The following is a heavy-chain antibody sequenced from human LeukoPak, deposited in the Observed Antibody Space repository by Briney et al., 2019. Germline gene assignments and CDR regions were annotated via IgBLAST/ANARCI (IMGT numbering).Heavy chain of an antibody. J-gene: IGHJ6*03. CDR1: VGSISSSNYY. D-gene: IGHD6-13*01. V-gene: IGHV4-39*01. Sequence: SETLSLTCIVSVGSISSSNYYWAWVRQPPAKVLEWNGSMYFSGSPYYNPSLQSRDTISVDTSKHQFSLKLTSVTAADTAVYYCATLITAAASDYYMDVGGKGTTVTVSS. CDR3: ATLITAAASDYYMDV. CDR2: MYFSGSP.